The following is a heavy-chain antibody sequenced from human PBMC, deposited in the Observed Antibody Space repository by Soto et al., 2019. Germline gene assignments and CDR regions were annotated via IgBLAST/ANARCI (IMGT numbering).Heavy chain of an antibody. V-gene: IGHV1-24*01. CDR2: FDPEDGET. CDR3: ATDSSGYTRYYYYYGMDV. J-gene: IGHJ6*02. CDR1: GYTLTELS. D-gene: IGHD3-3*01. Sequence: QVQLVQSGAEVKKPGASVKVSCKVSGYTLTELSMHWVRQAPGKGLEWMGGFDPEDGETIYAQKFQGRVTMTEDTSTDTAYMELSSLRSEDTAVYYGATDSSGYTRYYYYYGMDVWGQGTTVTVSS.